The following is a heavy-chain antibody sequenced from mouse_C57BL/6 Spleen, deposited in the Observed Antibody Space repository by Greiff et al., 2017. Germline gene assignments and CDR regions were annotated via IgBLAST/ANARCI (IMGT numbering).Heavy chain of an antibody. CDR1: GFNIKDDY. CDR3: TTSDYYGSSSLAMDY. Sequence: VHVKQSGAELVRPGASVKLSCTASGFNIKDDYMHWVKQRPEQGLEWIGWIDPENGDTEYASKFQGKATITADTSSNTAYLQLSSLTSEDTAVYYCTTSDYYGSSSLAMDYWGQGTSVTVSS. J-gene: IGHJ4*01. V-gene: IGHV14-4*01. D-gene: IGHD1-1*01. CDR2: IDPENGDT.